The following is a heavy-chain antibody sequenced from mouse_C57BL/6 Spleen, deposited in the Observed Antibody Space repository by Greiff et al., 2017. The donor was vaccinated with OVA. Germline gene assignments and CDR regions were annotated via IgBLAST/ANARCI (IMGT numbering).Heavy chain of an antibody. Sequence: EVQLVESGGGLVQPKGSLKLSCAASGFTFNTYAMHWVRQAPGKGLEWVARLRSKSSNYATYYADSVKDRFTISRDDSQSMLYLQMNNLKTEDTAMYYGVRAGGSSYVRYFDVWGTGTTVTVSS. J-gene: IGHJ1*03. V-gene: IGHV10-3*01. CDR2: LRSKSSNYAT. D-gene: IGHD1-1*01. CDR3: VRAGGSSYVRYFDV. CDR1: GFTFNTYA.